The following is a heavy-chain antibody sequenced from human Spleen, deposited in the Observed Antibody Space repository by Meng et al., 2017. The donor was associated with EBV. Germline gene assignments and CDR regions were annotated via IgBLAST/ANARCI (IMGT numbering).Heavy chain of an antibody. V-gene: IGHV3-11*01. J-gene: IGHJ5*02. D-gene: IGHD2-2*01. CDR1: GFIFSDYY. Sequence: GEVGASGGGLVKPGGSRRLSCAASGFIFSDYYMSWIRQAPGKGLEWVSYISSSGSIIYYADSVKGRSTISRDNSKNSLYLQMNSLRADDTAVYYCARIPAWFDPWGQGTLVTVSS. CDR2: ISSSGSII. CDR3: ARIPAWFDP.